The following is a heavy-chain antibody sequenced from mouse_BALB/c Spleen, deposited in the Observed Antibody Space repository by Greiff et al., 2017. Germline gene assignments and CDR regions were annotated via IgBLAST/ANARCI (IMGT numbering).Heavy chain of an antibody. V-gene: IGHV1-12*01. J-gene: IGHJ4*01. CDR3: ARRDDYAAMDY. D-gene: IGHD2-4*01. CDR2: IYPGNGDT. Sequence: QVQLQQPGAELVKPGASVKMSCKASGYTFTSYNMHWVKQTPGQGLEWIGAIYPGNGDTSYNQKFKGKATLTADKSSSTAYMQLSSLTSEDSAVYYCARRDDYAAMDYWGQGTSVTVSS. CDR1: GYTFTSYN.